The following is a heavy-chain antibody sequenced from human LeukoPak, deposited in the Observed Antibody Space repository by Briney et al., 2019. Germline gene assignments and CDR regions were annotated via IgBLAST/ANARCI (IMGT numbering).Heavy chain of an antibody. CDR1: GYTFTGNY. Sequence: ASVKVSCKASGYTFTGNYMHWVRQAPGQGLEWMGWINPNSGGTNYAQKFQGRVTMTRDTSIGTAYMELNRLRSDDTAVYYCARDRRAYYDFWSGYYNLEDDYWGQGTLVTVSS. D-gene: IGHD3-3*01. V-gene: IGHV1-2*02. J-gene: IGHJ4*02. CDR2: INPNSGGT. CDR3: ARDRRAYYDFWSGYYNLEDDY.